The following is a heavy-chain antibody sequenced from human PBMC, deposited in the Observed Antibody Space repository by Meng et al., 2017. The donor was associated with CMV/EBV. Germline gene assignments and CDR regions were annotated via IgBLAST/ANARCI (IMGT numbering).Heavy chain of an antibody. Sequence: GESLKISCKGSGYSFTSYWIGWVRQMPGKGLEWMGIIYPSDSDTRYSPSFQGQVTISADKSISTAYLQWSSLKASDTAMYYCARQMRDDSSGWYAFDYWGQGTLVTVSS. V-gene: IGHV5-51*01. CDR1: GYSFTSYW. CDR3: ARQMRDDSSGWYAFDY. J-gene: IGHJ4*02. CDR2: IYPSDSDT. D-gene: IGHD6-19*01.